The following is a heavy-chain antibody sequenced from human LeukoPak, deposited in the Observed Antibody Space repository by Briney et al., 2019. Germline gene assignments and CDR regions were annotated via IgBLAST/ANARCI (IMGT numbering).Heavy chain of an antibody. V-gene: IGHV3-30*02. CDR1: GFTFSSYW. CDR2: IRYDGSNK. Sequence: GGSLRLSCAASGFTFSSYWMSWVRQAPGKGLEWVAFIRYDGSNKYYADSVKGRFTISRDNSKNTLYLQINSLRAEDTAVYYCAKKGLVMSMDYWGQGTLVTVSS. CDR3: AKKGLVMSMDY. J-gene: IGHJ4*02. D-gene: IGHD3-22*01.